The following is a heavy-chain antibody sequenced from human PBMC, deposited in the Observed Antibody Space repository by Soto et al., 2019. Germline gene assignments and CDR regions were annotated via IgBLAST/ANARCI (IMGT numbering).Heavy chain of an antibody. CDR3: ARGLRDGSGFMSWFDP. Sequence: SETLSLTCTVSGGSVSSGSYYWSWIRQPPGKGLEWIGYIYYSGSTNYNPSLKSRVTISVDTSKNQFSLKLSSVTAADTAVYYCARGLRDGSGFMSWFDPWGQGTLVTVSS. D-gene: IGHD3-10*01. J-gene: IGHJ5*02. CDR1: GGSVSSGSYY. V-gene: IGHV4-61*01. CDR2: IYYSGST.